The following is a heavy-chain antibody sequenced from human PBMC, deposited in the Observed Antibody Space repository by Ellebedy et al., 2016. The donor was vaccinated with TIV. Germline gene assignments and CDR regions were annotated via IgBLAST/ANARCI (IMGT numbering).Heavy chain of an antibody. D-gene: IGHD6-19*01. Sequence: PGGSLRLSCAASGFTFSTYWMSRVRQAPGKGLEWVSTISHTGSRTYYANSVEGRFIISRDNSKRTLYLQMNSLRAEDTAIYYCAKGRGGGSDSSAPRYYFDSWGLGTLVTVSS. J-gene: IGHJ4*02. CDR3: AKGRGGGSDSSAPRYYFDS. V-gene: IGHV3-23*01. CDR1: GFTFSTYW. CDR2: ISHTGSRT.